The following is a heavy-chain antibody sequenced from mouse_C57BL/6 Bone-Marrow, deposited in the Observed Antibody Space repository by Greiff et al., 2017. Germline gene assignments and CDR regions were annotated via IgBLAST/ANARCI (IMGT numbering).Heavy chain of an antibody. J-gene: IGHJ2*01. D-gene: IGHD2-1*01. V-gene: IGHV5-9-1*02. CDR1: GFTFSSYA. Sequence: EVMLVESGEGLVKPGGSLKLSCAASGFTFSSYAMSWVRQTPEKRLEWVAYISSGGDYIYYADTVKGRFTISRDNARNTLYLQMSSLKSEDTAMYYCTRCGNYEYFDYWGQGTTLTVSS. CDR2: ISSGGDYI. CDR3: TRCGNYEYFDY.